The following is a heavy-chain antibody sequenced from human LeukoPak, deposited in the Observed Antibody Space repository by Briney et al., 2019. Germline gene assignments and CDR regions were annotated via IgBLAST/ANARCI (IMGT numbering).Heavy chain of an antibody. CDR2: ISYDGSNK. CDR3: VCNSGMRY. V-gene: IGHV3-30*03. D-gene: IGHD4-23*01. CDR1: GFTFSSYG. Sequence: PGGSLRLSCAASGFTFSSYGMHWVRQAPGKGLERVAVISYDGSNKYYADSVKGRFTISRDNSKSTLYLQMNSLRAEDTAVYYCVCNSGMRYCGQGTLVTVSS. J-gene: IGHJ4*02.